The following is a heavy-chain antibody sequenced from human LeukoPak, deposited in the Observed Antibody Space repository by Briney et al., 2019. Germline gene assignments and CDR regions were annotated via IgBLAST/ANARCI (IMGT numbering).Heavy chain of an antibody. D-gene: IGHD4-17*01. CDR3: ARVSFTYGPLDS. Sequence: SGTLSLTCAVSGGSISSSNWWSWVRQRPGKGLEWMGYTYFTGSTYYNPSLQSRLIISADTSMTQFSLRLRSVTAADTAVYYCARVSFTYGPLDSWGPGILVTVSS. CDR1: GGSISSSNW. J-gene: IGHJ4*02. CDR2: TYFTGST. V-gene: IGHV4-4*02.